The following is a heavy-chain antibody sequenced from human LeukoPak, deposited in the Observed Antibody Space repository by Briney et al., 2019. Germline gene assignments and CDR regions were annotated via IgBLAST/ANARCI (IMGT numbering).Heavy chain of an antibody. Sequence: PSETLSLTCTVSGGSISSGGYYWSWIRQPPGKGLEWIGYIYHSGSTYYNPSLKSRVTISVDRSKNQFSLKLSSVTAADTAVYYCARSGNVGATDYWGQGTPVTVSS. V-gene: IGHV4-30-2*01. CDR1: GGSISSGGYY. CDR2: IYHSGST. CDR3: ARSGNVGATDY. D-gene: IGHD1-26*01. J-gene: IGHJ4*02.